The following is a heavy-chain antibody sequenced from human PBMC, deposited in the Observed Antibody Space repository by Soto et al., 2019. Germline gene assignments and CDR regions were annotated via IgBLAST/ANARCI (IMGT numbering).Heavy chain of an antibody. CDR1: GGSFSGYY. CDR2: INHSGST. V-gene: IGHV4-34*01. CDR3: ARTDPSRAFAI. J-gene: IGHJ3*02. Sequence: SETLSLTCAVYGGSFSGYYWSWIRQPPGKGLEWIGEINHSGSTNYNPSLKSRVTISVDTSKNQFSLKLSSVTAADTAVYYCARTDPSRAFAIWGQGTMVTVSS.